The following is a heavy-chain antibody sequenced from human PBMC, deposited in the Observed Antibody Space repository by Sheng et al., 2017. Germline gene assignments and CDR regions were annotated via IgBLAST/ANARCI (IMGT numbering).Heavy chain of an antibody. V-gene: IGHV3-9*01. CDR2: ITWNSGSI. CDR3: AKADYGAGRRSFYF. CDR1: GFTFDDYA. J-gene: IGHJ4*01. Sequence: EVQLVESGGGLVQPGRSLRLSCIASGFTFDDYAMHWVRQPPGKGLEWVSGITWNSGSIEYADSVRGRSTISRYNAKNSLYLQMDSLRAEDTALYYCAKADYGAGRRSFYF. D-gene: IGHD3-10*01.